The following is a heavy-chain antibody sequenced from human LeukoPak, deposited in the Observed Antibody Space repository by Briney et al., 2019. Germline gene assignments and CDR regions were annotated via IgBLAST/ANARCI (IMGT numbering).Heavy chain of an antibody. CDR2: IYYSGST. D-gene: IGHD2-8*02. J-gene: IGHJ4*02. V-gene: IGHV4-31*03. Sequence: PSETLSLTCTVSGGSISSGGYYWSWIRQHPGKGLEWIGYIYYSGSTYYNPSLKSRVTISVDTSKNQFSLKLSSVTAADTAVYYCARGRTNGGECDYWGQGALVTVSS. CDR1: GGSISSGGYY. CDR3: ARGRTNGGECDY.